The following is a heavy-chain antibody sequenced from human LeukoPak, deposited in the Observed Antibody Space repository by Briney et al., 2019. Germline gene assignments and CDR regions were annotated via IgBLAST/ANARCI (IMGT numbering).Heavy chain of an antibody. CDR3: AKGPLWFGEFPTLS. J-gene: IGHJ4*02. Sequence: GGSLRLSCAASGFTFSSYGMHWVRQAPGKGLEWVAVISYDGSNKYCADSVKGRFTISRDNSKNTLYLQMNSLRAEDTAVYYCAKGPLWFGEFPTLSWGQGTLVTVSS. CDR2: ISYDGSNK. V-gene: IGHV3-30*18. CDR1: GFTFSSYG. D-gene: IGHD3-10*01.